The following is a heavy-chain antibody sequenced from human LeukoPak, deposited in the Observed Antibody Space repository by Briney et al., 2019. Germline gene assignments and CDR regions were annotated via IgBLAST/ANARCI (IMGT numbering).Heavy chain of an antibody. J-gene: IGHJ3*02. CDR1: GGSISSGSYY. CDR3: ARTYYYDSSGYNRDDAFDI. V-gene: IGHV4-61*02. CDR2: IYTSGST. D-gene: IGHD3-22*01. Sequence: SETLSLTCTVSGGSISSGSYYWSWIRQPAGKGLEWIGRIYTSGSTNYNPSLKSRVTISVDTSKNQFSLKLSSVTAADTAVYYCARTYYYDSSGYNRDDAFDIWGQGTMVTVSS.